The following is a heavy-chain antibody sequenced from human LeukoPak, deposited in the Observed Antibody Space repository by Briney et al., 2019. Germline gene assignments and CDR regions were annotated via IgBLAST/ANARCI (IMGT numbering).Heavy chain of an antibody. CDR3: ARDREEQQLMNWFDP. D-gene: IGHD6-13*01. J-gene: IGHJ5*02. CDR2: INPSGGST. CDR1: GYTFTSYY. V-gene: IGHV1-46*01. Sequence: GASVKVSCKASGYTFTSYYMHWMRQAPGQGLEWMGIINPSGGSTSYAQKFQGRVTMTRDTSTSTVYMELSSLRSEDTAVYYCARDREEQQLMNWFDPWGQGTLVTVSS.